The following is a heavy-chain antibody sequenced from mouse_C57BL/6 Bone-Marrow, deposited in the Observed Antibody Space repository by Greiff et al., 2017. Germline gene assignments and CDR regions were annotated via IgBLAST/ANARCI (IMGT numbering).Heavy chain of an antibody. D-gene: IGHD6-1*01. CDR3: AKLAGDYCDY. CDR1: GYTFTSYG. Sequence: QVQLKESGAELARPGASVKLSCKASGYTFTSYGISWVKQRTGQGLEWIGEIYPRSGNTYYNEKFKGKATLTADKSSSTAYMELRSLTSEDSAVFFSAKLAGDYCDYWGQGTTLTVSA. CDR2: IYPRSGNT. V-gene: IGHV1-81*01. J-gene: IGHJ2*01.